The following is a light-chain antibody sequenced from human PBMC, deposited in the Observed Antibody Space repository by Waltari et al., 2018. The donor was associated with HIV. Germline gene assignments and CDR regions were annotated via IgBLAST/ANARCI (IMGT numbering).Light chain of an antibody. CDR2: DAS. V-gene: IGKV3-15*01. CDR1: QSVSNN. CDR3: QQYNNWPRT. J-gene: IGKJ1*01. Sequence: EVVLTQSPGTASVSPGERATLSCRTSQSVSNNLVWYQMKPGQAPRLVIYDASTRATGIPVRFSGSGSGTEFTLTISSLQSEDFAVYYCQQYNNWPRTFGRGTKVEI.